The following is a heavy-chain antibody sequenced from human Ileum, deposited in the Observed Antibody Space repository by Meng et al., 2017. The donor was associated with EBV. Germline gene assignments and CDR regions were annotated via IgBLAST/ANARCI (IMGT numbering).Heavy chain of an antibody. CDR1: GGPINSSSYY. D-gene: IGHD6-13*01. CDR2: IYYSGRT. CDR3: ARPIAAAGWFDP. J-gene: IGHJ5*02. V-gene: IGHV4-39*01. Sequence: ESGPRTVTPCESLYLHCTVSGGPINSSSYYWGWIRQPPGKGLEWIGSIYYSGRTYYNPSLKSRVTISVDTSKNQFSLKLSSVTAADTAVYYCARPIAAAGWFDPWGQGTLVTVSS.